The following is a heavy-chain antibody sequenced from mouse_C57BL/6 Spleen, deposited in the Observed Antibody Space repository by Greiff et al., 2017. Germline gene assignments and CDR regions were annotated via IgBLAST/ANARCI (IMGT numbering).Heavy chain of an antibody. CDR1: GYSFTGYY. D-gene: IGHD1-1*01. CDR2: INPSTGGT. V-gene: IGHV1-42*01. CDR3: ARYDYYYGSSYGWYFDV. J-gene: IGHJ1*03. Sequence: EVQLQQSGPELVKPGASVKISCKASGYSFTGYYMNWVKQSPEKSLEWIGEINPSTGGTTYNQKFKAKATLTVDKSSSTAYMQLKSLTSEDSAVYYCARYDYYYGSSYGWYFDVWGTGTTVTVSS.